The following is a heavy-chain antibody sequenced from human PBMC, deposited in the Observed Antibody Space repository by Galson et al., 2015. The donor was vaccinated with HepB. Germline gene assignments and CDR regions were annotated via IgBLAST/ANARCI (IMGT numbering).Heavy chain of an antibody. CDR2: ISSSSSTI. CDR1: GFTFSSFS. J-gene: IGHJ5*02. Sequence: SLRLSCAASGFTFSSFSMNWVRQAPGKGLEWLSHISSSSSTIYYADSVKGRFTISRDNAKNSLYLQMNSLRAEDTAVYYCARDRWFDPWGQGTLVTVSS. V-gene: IGHV3-48*01. CDR3: ARDRWFDP.